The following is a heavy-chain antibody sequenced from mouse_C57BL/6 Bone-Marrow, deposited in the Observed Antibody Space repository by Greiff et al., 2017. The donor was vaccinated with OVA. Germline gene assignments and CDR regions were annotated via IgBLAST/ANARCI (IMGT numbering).Heavy chain of an antibody. J-gene: IGHJ1*03. CDR3: ARSNYGSSCDWYFDV. CDR1: GYAFSSSW. CDR2: IYPGDGDT. Sequence: QVQLKQSGPELVKPGASVKISCKASGYAFSSSWMNWVKQRPGKGLEWIGRIYPGDGDTNYNGKFKGKATLTADKSSSTAYMQLSSLTSEDSAVYFCARSNYGSSCDWYFDVWGTGTTVTVSS. D-gene: IGHD1-1*01. V-gene: IGHV1-82*01.